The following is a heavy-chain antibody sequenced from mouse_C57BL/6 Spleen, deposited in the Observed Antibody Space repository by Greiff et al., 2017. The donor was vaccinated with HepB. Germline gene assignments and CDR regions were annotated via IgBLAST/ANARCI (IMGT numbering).Heavy chain of an antibody. J-gene: IGHJ2*01. CDR2: ISYDGSN. D-gene: IGHD1-1*01. CDR1: GYSITSGYY. V-gene: IGHV3-6*01. Sequence: EVKLMESGPGLVKPSQSLSLTCSVTGYSITSGYYWNWIRQFPGNKLEWMGYISYDGSNNYNPSLKNRISITRDTSKNQFFLKLNSVTTEDTATYYCAYGSLYYFDYWGQGTTLTVSS. CDR3: AYGSLYYFDY.